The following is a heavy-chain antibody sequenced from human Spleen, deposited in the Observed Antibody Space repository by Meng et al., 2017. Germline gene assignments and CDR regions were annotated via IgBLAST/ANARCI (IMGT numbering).Heavy chain of an antibody. V-gene: IGHV4-34*01. D-gene: IGHD4-11*01. CDR2: INHSGST. J-gene: IGHJ4*02. Sequence: QVQLTPGVAGLLKPSDTLSLNCAVYGGSFSGYYWSWIRQPPGKGLEWIGEINHSGSTNYNPSLESRATISVDTSQNNLSLKLSSVTAADSAVYYCARGPTTMAHDFDYWGQGTLVTVSS. CDR1: GGSFSGYY. CDR3: ARGPTTMAHDFDY.